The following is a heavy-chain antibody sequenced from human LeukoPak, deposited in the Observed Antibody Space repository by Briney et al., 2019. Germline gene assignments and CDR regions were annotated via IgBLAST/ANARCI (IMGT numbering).Heavy chain of an antibody. CDR2: IVGNTAGTT. CDR3: ARDTSGWYGAFEF. CDR1: GFTVTSHV. J-gene: IGHJ4*02. Sequence: GGSLRLSCAASGFTVTSHVMTWVRQSPGKGPEWVSVIVGNTAGTTYYADSVKGRFTISRDSVKNTVDLQMSSLRAEDTAVYYCARDTSGWYGAFEFWGQGALVTVSS. D-gene: IGHD6-19*01. V-gene: IGHV3-23*01.